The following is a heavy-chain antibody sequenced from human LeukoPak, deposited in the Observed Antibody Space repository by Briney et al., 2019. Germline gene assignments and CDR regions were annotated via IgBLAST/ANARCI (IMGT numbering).Heavy chain of an antibody. Sequence: GGSLRLSCSASGFPFSSYAMHWVRQAPGKGLEYVSAISDSGSSTYYADSLKPRFTISRHNSKNTLYLQMSSLRAEDTAVYFCVRGYSFGPYGMDVWGQGTTVTVSS. V-gene: IGHV3-64D*09. CDR3: VRGYSFGPYGMDV. CDR1: GFPFSSYA. J-gene: IGHJ6*02. D-gene: IGHD2-15*01. CDR2: ISDSGSST.